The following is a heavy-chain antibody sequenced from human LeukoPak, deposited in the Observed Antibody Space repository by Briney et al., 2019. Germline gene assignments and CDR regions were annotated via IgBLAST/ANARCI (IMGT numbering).Heavy chain of an antibody. CDR3: ARNWLGLLPFDY. Sequence: APVKVSCKASGYTFTGYYMHWVRQAPGQGLEWMGWINPNSGGTNYAQKFQGRVTMTRDTSISTAYMELSRLRSDDTAVYYCARNWLGLLPFDYWGQGTLVTVSS. J-gene: IGHJ4*02. V-gene: IGHV1-2*02. CDR2: INPNSGGT. CDR1: GYTFTGYY. D-gene: IGHD6-19*01.